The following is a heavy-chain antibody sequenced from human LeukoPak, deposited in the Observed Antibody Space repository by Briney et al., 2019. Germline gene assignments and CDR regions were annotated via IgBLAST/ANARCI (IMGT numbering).Heavy chain of an antibody. V-gene: IGHV3-23*01. CDR3: AKDLEGIVVDSDAFDI. CDR2: FSGSGGST. J-gene: IGHJ3*02. D-gene: IGHD2-2*01. CDR1: VFTFSSYG. Sequence: GGSLRLSCTASVFTFSSYGMSWVRQAPGKGLEWVSAFSGSGGSTYYADSVKGRFTISRDSSKNTLYLQMNSLRPEDAAVYYSAKDLEGIVVDSDAFDIWGQGRMVTVSS.